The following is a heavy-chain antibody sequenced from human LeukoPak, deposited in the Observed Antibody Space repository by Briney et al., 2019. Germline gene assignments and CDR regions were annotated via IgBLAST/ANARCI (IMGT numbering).Heavy chain of an antibody. CDR2: IYDSGST. CDR3: ARRDDCSGGSRYGEGAFDI. Sequence: SETLSLTCTVSGGSISSYYWSWIRQPPGKGLEWIGYIYDSGSTNYNPSLKSRVTISVDTSKNQFSLKLSSVTAADTAVYYCARRDDCSGGSRYGEGAFDIWGQGTMVTVSS. D-gene: IGHD2-15*01. V-gene: IGHV4-59*08. J-gene: IGHJ3*02. CDR1: GGSISSYY.